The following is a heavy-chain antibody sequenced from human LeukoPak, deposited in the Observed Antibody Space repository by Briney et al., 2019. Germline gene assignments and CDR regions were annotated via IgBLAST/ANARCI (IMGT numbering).Heavy chain of an antibody. CDR1: GFTFSSYA. CDR2: ISYDGSNK. J-gene: IGHJ6*02. V-gene: IGHV3-30-3*01. CDR3: AREEWELNGMDV. Sequence: AGGSLRLSCAASGFTFSSYAMHWVRQAPGKGLEWVAVISYDGSNKYYADSVKGRFTISRDNSKDTLYLQMNSLRAEDTAVYYCAREEWELNGMDVWGQGTTVTVSS. D-gene: IGHD1-26*01.